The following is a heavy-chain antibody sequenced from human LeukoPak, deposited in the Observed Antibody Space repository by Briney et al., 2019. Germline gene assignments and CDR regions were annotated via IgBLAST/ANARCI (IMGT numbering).Heavy chain of an antibody. V-gene: IGHV4-34*01. CDR2: INHSGST. CDR1: GGSFSGYY. J-gene: IGHJ4*02. CDR3: ARASWYGGSYKYFDY. Sequence: SETLSLTCAVYGGSFSGYYWSWIRQPPGKGLEWIGEINHSGSTNYNPSLKSRVTISVDTSKNQFSLKLSSVTAADTAVYYCARASWYGGSYKYFDYWGQGTLVTVSS. D-gene: IGHD1-26*01.